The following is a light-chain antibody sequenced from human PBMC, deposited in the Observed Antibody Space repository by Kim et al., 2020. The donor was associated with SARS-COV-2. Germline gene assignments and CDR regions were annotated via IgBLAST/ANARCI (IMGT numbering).Light chain of an antibody. J-gene: IGKJ2*01. CDR2: WAS. CDR3: QQYYTTPHT. CDR1: QIIINSANNKNY. V-gene: IGKV4-1*01. Sequence: RDNINDKSIQIIINSANNKNYLAWDQQKPRQPPRFLIYWASTRESVVPDRFSGSGSGTDFTLTISSLQAEDVAAYYCQQYYTTPHTFGQGTKLEI.